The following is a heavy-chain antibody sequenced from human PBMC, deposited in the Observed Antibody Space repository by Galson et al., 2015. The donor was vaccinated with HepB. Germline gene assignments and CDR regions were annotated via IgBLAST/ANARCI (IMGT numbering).Heavy chain of an antibody. CDR1: GYTFTSYA. Sequence: SVKVSCKASGYTFTSYAMHWVRQAPGQRLEWMGWINAGNGNTKYSQKFQGRVTITRDTSASTAYMELSSLRSEDTAVYYCASSGYCSSTSCGAFDIWGQGTMVTVSS. D-gene: IGHD2-2*01. CDR2: INAGNGNT. J-gene: IGHJ3*02. CDR3: ASSGYCSSTSCGAFDI. V-gene: IGHV1-3*01.